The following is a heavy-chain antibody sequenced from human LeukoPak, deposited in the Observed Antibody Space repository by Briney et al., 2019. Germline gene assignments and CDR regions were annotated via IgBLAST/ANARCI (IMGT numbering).Heavy chain of an antibody. D-gene: IGHD5-24*01. CDR2: VNEDGSEQ. J-gene: IGHJ5*02. Sequence: GGSLRLSCEASGFTLSTYWMNWVRQVPGKGLDWVANVNEDGSEQNYLASVKGRFTISRDNAKNSVYLQMNSLRVEETAVYYCARGRGWIDPWGQGTLVTVSS. CDR3: ARGRGWIDP. V-gene: IGHV3-7*01. CDR1: GFTLSTYW.